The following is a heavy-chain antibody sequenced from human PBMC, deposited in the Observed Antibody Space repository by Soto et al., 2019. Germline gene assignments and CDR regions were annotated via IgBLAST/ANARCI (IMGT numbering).Heavy chain of an antibody. D-gene: IGHD5-12*01. CDR1: GGSISSYY. Sequence: PSETLSLTCTVSGGSISSYYWSWIRQPPGKGLERIGYIYHRGSTNYNPSLKSRVTISVDTSKNQFSLKLSSVTAADTAVYYCARATGYDTYYYYGMDVWGQGTTVTVSS. J-gene: IGHJ6*02. CDR2: IYHRGST. V-gene: IGHV4-59*01. CDR3: ARATGYDTYYYYGMDV.